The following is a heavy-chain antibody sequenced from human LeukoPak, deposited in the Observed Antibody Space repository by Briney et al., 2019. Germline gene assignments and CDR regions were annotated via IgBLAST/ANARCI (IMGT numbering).Heavy chain of an antibody. D-gene: IGHD5-18*01. CDR1: GGSFSGYY. CDR2: INHSGST. Sequence: SETLSLTCAVYGGSFSGYYWSWIRQPPGKGLEWIGEINHSGSTNYNPSLKSRVTISVDTSKNQFSLKLSSVTAADTAVYYCARVPSYGSLYYYYYYYMDVWGKGTTVTVSS. J-gene: IGHJ6*03. V-gene: IGHV4-34*01. CDR3: ARVPSYGSLYYYYYYYMDV.